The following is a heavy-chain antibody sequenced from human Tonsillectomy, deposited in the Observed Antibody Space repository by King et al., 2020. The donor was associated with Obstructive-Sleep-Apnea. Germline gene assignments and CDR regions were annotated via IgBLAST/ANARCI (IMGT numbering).Heavy chain of an antibody. Sequence: QLQESGPGLVKPSETRSLSCTVSGYSNSSGYYWGWIRQPPGKGPGWIGSVSHRRCTYYNPSLKSRVTISLDTHRDQISLKLTSVTAADTAVYSCARVGARGVIRLGEYWGQGILVIVSS. CDR1: GYSNSSGYY. J-gene: IGHJ4*02. V-gene: IGHV4-38-2*02. CDR2: VSHRRCT. CDR3: ARVGARGVIRLGEY. D-gene: IGHD3-10*01.